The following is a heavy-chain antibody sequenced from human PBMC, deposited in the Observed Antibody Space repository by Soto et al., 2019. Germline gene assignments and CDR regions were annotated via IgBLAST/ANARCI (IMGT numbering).Heavy chain of an antibody. CDR1: GFTFSSYG. CDR3: AKKNVDTAMFSSGAY. D-gene: IGHD5-18*01. CDR2: ISYDGSNK. J-gene: IGHJ4*02. Sequence: QVQLVESGGGVVQPGRSLRLSCAASGFTFSSYGMHWVRQSPGKGLEWVAVISYDGSNKYYADSVKGRFTNSRDNSKNTLYLQMNSLRADDTAVYYCAKKNVDTAMFSSGAYSGQGTLVTVSS. V-gene: IGHV3-30*18.